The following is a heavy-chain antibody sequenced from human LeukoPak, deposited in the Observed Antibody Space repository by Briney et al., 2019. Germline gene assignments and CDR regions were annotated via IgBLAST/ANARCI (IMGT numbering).Heavy chain of an antibody. CDR1: GLTFSSYW. CDR3: AGAGLDY. CDR2: IKQDGSQK. V-gene: IGHV3-7*03. J-gene: IGHJ4*02. Sequence: PGGSLRLSCAASGLTFSSYWMSWVHQAPGKGLEWVANIKQDGSQKYYVDSVKGRFTISRDNAKNSLYLQMNSLSAEDTAVYYCAGAGLDYWGQGTLVTVSS.